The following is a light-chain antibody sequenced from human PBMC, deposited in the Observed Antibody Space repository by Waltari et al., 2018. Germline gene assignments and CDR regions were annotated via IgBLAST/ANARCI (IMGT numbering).Light chain of an antibody. V-gene: IGLV1-44*01. CDR3: EAWDDSLNGPV. CDR1: NYNIGINN. CDR2: NND. J-gene: IGLJ3*02. Sequence: QSVLPQPPSAAGTPGQRFTMSRSGRNYNIGINNVNWYQHVPGTAPKLLMYNNDQRPSGVPDRFSGTKSATSASLAISGLQSEDEADYFCEAWDDSLNGPVFGGGTKLTVL.